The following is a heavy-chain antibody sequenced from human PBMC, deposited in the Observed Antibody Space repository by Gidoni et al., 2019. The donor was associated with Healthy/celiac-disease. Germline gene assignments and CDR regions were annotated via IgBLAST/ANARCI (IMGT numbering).Heavy chain of an antibody. CDR3: ARGSGSSSWGWFDP. V-gene: IGHV3-21*01. Sequence: EVQLVESGGGLVKPGGSLRLSCAASGFTFSSYSMHWVRQAPGKGLEWVSSISSSSSYIDYADSVKGRFTISRDNAKNSLYLKMNSLRAEDTAVYYCARGSGSSSWGWFDPWGQGTLVTVSS. CDR2: ISSSSSYI. CDR1: GFTFSSYS. D-gene: IGHD6-13*01. J-gene: IGHJ5*02.